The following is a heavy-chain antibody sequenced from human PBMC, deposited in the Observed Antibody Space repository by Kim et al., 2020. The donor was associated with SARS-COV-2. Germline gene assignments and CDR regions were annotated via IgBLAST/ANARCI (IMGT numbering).Heavy chain of an antibody. D-gene: IGHD2-2*01. CDR1: RFSFSDYY. J-gene: IGHJ4*02. V-gene: IGHV3-11*03. CDR3: ATFSREVRD. CDR2: ISSSSSYA. Sequence: GGSLRLSCAASRFSFSDYYMSWIRQAPGKGLEWVSFISSSSSYAKYVDSVEGRFTISRDNAKNSLYLQMNSLGAEDTAVYYCATFSREVRDWGQGILVTVSS.